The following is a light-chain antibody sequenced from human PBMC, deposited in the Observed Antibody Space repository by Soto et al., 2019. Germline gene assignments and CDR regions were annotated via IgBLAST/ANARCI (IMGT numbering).Light chain of an antibody. CDR1: QSISIW. V-gene: IGKV1-5*01. Sequence: DIQMTQSPSTLSASVGERVTITCRARQSISIWLAWYQQKPGKAPKLLIYDASILESGVPSRFSGSGSGTEFTITISSLQPDDFATYYCQQYNSYRTFGQGTKVEIK. J-gene: IGKJ1*01. CDR3: QQYNSYRT. CDR2: DAS.